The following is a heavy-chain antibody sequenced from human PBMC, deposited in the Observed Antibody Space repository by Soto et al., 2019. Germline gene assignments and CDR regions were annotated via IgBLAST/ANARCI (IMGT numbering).Heavy chain of an antibody. Sequence: EVQLVETGGGLIQPGGSLSLSCAASGFTVSSKYMHWVRQAPGKGLEWVSLTYTGGNTYYADSVKGRFTVSRDNSKNTLYLHMNSLSAEDTAVYCCAREGYPYGLDYWGQGSLVTISS. CDR1: GFTVSSKY. CDR2: TYTGGNT. J-gene: IGHJ4*02. D-gene: IGHD3-10*01. V-gene: IGHV3-53*02. CDR3: AREGYPYGLDY.